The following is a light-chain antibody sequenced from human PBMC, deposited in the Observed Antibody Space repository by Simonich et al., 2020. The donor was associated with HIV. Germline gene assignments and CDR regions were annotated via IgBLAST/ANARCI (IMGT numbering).Light chain of an antibody. CDR2: KVS. CDR3: MQGTLPFT. CDR1: QSLVHSDGNTY. V-gene: IGKV2-30*02. J-gene: IGKJ3*01. Sequence: DVVMTQSPLSLPVTLGQPASISCRSSQSLVHSDGNTYLHWFQQRTGQSPRLLIHKVSNRDSEVPDRFSGSGSGTDFTLKISRVEAEDVGVYYCMQGTLPFTFGPGTKVDIK.